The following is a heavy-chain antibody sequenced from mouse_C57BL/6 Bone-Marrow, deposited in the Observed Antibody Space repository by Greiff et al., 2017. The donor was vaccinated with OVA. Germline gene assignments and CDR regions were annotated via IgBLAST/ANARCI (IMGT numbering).Heavy chain of an antibody. Sequence: QVQLQQPGAELVKPGASVKLSCKASGYTFTSYWMHWVKQRPGQGLEWIGMIHPNSGSTNYNEKFKSKATLTVDKSSSTAYMQLSSLTSEDSAVYYCARWGTTNYATDYWGQGTSVTVSS. CDR1: GYTFTSYW. CDR3: ARWGTTNYATDY. V-gene: IGHV1-64*01. CDR2: IHPNSGST. J-gene: IGHJ4*01. D-gene: IGHD1-1*01.